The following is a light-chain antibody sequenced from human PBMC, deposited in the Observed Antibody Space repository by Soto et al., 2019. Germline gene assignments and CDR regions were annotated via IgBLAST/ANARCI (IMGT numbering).Light chain of an antibody. CDR2: AAS. J-gene: IGKJ1*01. V-gene: IGKV3-20*01. CDR1: QSVSSNY. Sequence: EIVLTQSPGTMSFSPGEIATLSFRASQSVSSNYLAWYQQKPGQAPRLLIHAASTRATGIPDRFSGSGSGTEFTLTISSLQPDDFATYYCQQYMSYSFGQGTKVDIK. CDR3: QQYMSYS.